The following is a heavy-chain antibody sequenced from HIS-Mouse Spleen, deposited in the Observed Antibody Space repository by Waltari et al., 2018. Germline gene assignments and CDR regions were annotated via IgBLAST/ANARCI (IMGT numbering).Heavy chain of an antibody. CDR2: IYYSGGT. CDR1: GGSISSSSYY. J-gene: IGHJ4*02. Sequence: QLQLQESGPGLVKPSETLSLTCTVSGGSISSSSYYWGWIRQPPGKGLEWIGSIYYSGGTDDNPSLKGRVTISVDTSKNQFSLKLSSVTAADTAVYYCARAPVDPYFDYWGQGTLVTVSS. CDR3: ARAPVDPYFDY. V-gene: IGHV4-39*07. D-gene: IGHD5-12*01.